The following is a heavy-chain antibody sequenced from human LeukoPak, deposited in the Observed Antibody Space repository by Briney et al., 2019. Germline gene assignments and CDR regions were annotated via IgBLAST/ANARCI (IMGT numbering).Heavy chain of an antibody. Sequence: GGSLRLSCAGSGFTFSSYSMNWVRQAPGKGLEWVSCISSSSSYIYYADSVKGRFTISRDNAKNSLYLQMNSLRAEDTAVYYCATSPVYSYGHPYYFDYWGQGTLVTISS. D-gene: IGHD5-18*01. CDR1: GFTFSSYS. J-gene: IGHJ4*02. CDR3: ATSPVYSYGHPYYFDY. CDR2: ISSSSSYI. V-gene: IGHV3-21*01.